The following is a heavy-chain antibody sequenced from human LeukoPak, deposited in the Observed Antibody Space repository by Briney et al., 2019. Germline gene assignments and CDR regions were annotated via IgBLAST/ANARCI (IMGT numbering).Heavy chain of an antibody. CDR3: AKDLTGDGPSPFDY. V-gene: IGHV3-48*01. CDR2: IRSSGSPI. J-gene: IGHJ4*02. Sequence: GGSLRLSCAASGFTFSGYSMNWVRQAPGKGLEGVSYIRSSGSPIYYADSVKGRFTISRDNSKNTLYLQMNSLRAEDTAVYYCAKDLTGDGPSPFDYWGQGTLVTVSS. D-gene: IGHD7-27*01. CDR1: GFTFSGYS.